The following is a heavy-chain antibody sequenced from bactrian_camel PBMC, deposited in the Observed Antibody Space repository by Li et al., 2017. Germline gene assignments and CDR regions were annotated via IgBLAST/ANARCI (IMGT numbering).Heavy chain of an antibody. CDR2: IAPATGTT. J-gene: IGHJ4*01. CDR1: GVGYSYYYRRSC. V-gene: IGHV3S1*01. D-gene: IGHD2*01. Sequence: HVQLVESGGGSVQAGGSLRLSCAASGVGYSYYYRRSCMGWFRQAPGEEREGVAAIAPATGTTFYSDSVKGRFTISHVNANNTLHLQMNSLKAEDTAVYYCAADLGWCGSRTLQREFRNWGQGTQVTVS. CDR3: AADLGWCGSRTLQREFRN.